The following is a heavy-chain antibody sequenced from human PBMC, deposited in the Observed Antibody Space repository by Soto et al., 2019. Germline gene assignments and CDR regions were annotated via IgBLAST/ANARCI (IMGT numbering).Heavy chain of an antibody. CDR2: IYYGGTT. V-gene: IGHV4-59*08. D-gene: IGHD3-22*01. J-gene: IGHJ6*02. CDR1: GGSLSPNY. Sequence: PSETLSLTCTVSGGSLSPNYWSWIRQPPGKGLEWIGYIYYGGTTTNNPSLNSRVAISIDTSKNQFSLTLSSVTAADTAVYYCARLVLSYSSGYYFPPSCYYGLEGLGQVTRVIFSS. CDR3: ARLVLSYSSGYYFPPSCYYGLEG.